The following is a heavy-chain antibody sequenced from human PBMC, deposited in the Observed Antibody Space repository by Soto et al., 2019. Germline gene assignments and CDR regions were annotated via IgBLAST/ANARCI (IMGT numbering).Heavy chain of an antibody. Sequence: ASVKVSCKTSGYTSSNYDVSWVRQAPGQGLEWMGRISAYNGNTNYAQKLQGRVTMTTDTSTSTAYMELRSLRSDDTAVYYCARDSAAAGTYYYGMDVWGQGTTVTVS. CDR2: ISAYNGNT. J-gene: IGHJ6*02. CDR1: GYTSSNYD. D-gene: IGHD6-13*01. CDR3: ARDSAAAGTYYYGMDV. V-gene: IGHV1-18*01.